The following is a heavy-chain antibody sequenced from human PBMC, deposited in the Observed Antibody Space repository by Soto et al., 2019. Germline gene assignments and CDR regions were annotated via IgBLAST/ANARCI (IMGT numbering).Heavy chain of an antibody. J-gene: IGHJ6*02. V-gene: IGHV3-23*01. CDR2: ISSGGNT. Sequence: HLLESGGGLVQPGGSLRLSCEASGFSFSRNAMSWVRQAPGKGLEWVSSISSGGNTYYADSVKGRFTISRDNSKNTQSLQMTSLGAEDIAVYYCAKLGYCTGGTCYLDYYYGVDVWGQGTTVTVS. CDR3: AKLGYCTGGTCYLDYYYGVDV. D-gene: IGHD2-15*01. CDR1: GFSFSRNA.